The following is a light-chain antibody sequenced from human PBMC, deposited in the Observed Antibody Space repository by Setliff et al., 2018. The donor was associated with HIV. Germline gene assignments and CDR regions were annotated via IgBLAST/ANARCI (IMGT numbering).Light chain of an antibody. CDR2: DVN. CDR1: SSDVGGYDF. V-gene: IGLV2-14*03. J-gene: IGLJ3*02. CDR3: SSYTSSTTFLV. Sequence: QSALAQPASVPGSPGQSITISCTGTSSDVGGYDFVSWYQFHPGRAPRLMIYDVNKRSSGVSNRFSGSKSGDTASLTISGLQAEDEADYFCSSYTSSTTFLVFGGGTKVTVL.